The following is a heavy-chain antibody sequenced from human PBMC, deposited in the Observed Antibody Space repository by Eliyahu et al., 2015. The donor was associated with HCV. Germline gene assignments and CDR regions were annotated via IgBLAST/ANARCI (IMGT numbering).Heavy chain of an antibody. Sequence: EVQLVESGGGLVQPGGSLRLXXAASGXTFSNYWMYWVRQAPGKGLXGVSRINYDGSTTGYADSVKGRFTVSRDNAKNTLDLQMNSLRTEDTAVYYCTRGSDSWGQGTLVTVSS. V-gene: IGHV3-74*01. J-gene: IGHJ4*02. CDR3: TRGSDS. CDR1: GXTFSNYW. CDR2: INYDGSTT.